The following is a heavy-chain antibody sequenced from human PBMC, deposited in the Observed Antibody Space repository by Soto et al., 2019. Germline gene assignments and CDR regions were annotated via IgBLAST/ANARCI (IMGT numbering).Heavy chain of an antibody. CDR3: ARALWFGTYYFDY. CDR2: IYPGDSDT. D-gene: IGHD3-10*01. J-gene: IGHJ4*02. CDR1: GYSFTSYW. Sequence: ESLRISCKGSGYSFTSYWIAWVRQMPGKGLECMGIIYPGDSDTRYSPSFQGQVTISADKSISTAYLQWSSLKASDTAMYYCARALWFGTYYFDYWGQGTLVTVSS. V-gene: IGHV5-51*01.